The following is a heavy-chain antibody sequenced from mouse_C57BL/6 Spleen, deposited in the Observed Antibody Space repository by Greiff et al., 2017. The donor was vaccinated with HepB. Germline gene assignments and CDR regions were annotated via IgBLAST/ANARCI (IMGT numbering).Heavy chain of an antibody. Sequence: QVQLQQPGAELVMPGASVKLSCKASGYTFTSYWMHWVKQRPGQGLEWIGEIDPSDSYTNYNQKFKGKSTLTVDKSSSTAYMQLSSLTSEDSAVYYCARSGYYDVGGYYFDYWGQGTTLTVSS. J-gene: IGHJ2*01. CDR3: ARSGYYDVGGYYFDY. CDR2: IDPSDSYT. D-gene: IGHD1-1*01. V-gene: IGHV1-69*01. CDR1: GYTFTSYW.